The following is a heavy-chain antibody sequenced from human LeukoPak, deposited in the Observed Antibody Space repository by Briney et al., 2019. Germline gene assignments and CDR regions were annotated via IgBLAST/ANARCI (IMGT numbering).Heavy chain of an antibody. Sequence: GESLKISCKASGYTFTSYGISWVRQAPGQGLEWMGWISAYNGNTNYAQKLQGRVTMTTDTSTSTAYMELRSLRSDDTAVYYCARGYPLSTTAAGTYFQHWGQGTLVTVSS. CDR2: ISAYNGNT. CDR3: ARGYPLSTTAAGTYFQH. V-gene: IGHV1-18*01. CDR1: GYTFTSYG. D-gene: IGHD6-13*01. J-gene: IGHJ1*01.